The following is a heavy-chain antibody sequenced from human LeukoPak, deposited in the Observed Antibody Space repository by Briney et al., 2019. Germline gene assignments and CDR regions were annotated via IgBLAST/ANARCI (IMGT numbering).Heavy chain of an antibody. CDR1: GGSISNYF. CDR2: IYYSGST. CDR3: ARDDGPALFDS. Sequence: SETLSLTCTVSGGSISNYFWTWIRQPPGKELEWIGNIYYSGSTKYNTSLKSRVTISIFTSKNHFSLKLTSVTAADTAVYYCARDDGPALFDSWGQGTLVTVSS. J-gene: IGHJ4*02. V-gene: IGHV4-59*01.